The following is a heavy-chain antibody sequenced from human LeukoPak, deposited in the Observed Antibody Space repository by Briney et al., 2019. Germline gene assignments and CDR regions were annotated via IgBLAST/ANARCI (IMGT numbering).Heavy chain of an antibody. Sequence: ASVKVSCKASGYTFTGYYMHWVRQAPGQGLEWMGWMNPNSGGTNYAQKFQGRVTMTRDTSISTAYMELSSLRSDDTAGYYCARVGYSGYDGRFFDYWGQGTLVTVSS. D-gene: IGHD5-12*01. CDR3: ARVGYSGYDGRFFDY. CDR1: GYTFTGYY. J-gene: IGHJ4*02. V-gene: IGHV1-2*02. CDR2: MNPNSGGT.